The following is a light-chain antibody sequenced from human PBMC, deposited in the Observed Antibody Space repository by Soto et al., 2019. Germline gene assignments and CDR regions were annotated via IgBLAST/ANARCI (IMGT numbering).Light chain of an antibody. CDR3: QVWDSSSDHVI. CDR2: DNS. CDR1: NIGSKS. V-gene: IGLV3-21*02. Sequence: SYELTQPPSVSVAPGQTALITCAGDNIGSKSVHWYQQRPGQAPMVVVYDNSDRPSGIPERFSASNSGNTATLTISRVEAGDEADYHCQVWDSSSDHVIFGGGTQLTVL. J-gene: IGLJ2*01.